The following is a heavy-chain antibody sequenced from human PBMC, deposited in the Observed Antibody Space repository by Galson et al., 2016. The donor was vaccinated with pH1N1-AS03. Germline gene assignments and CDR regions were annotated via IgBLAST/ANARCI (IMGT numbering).Heavy chain of an antibody. CDR3: VRDDDSSGYYPDS. CDR1: GFSFSESW. J-gene: IGHJ4*02. CDR2: IHKDGSEK. D-gene: IGHD3-22*01. Sequence: SLRLSCATSGFSFSESWMNWVRQAPGKGLEWVAIIHKDGSEKHYLDSVKGRFTISRDNSKNTLYLQINSLRAEDTAVYYCVRDDDSSGYYPDSWGRGTLVTVSS. V-gene: IGHV3-7*01.